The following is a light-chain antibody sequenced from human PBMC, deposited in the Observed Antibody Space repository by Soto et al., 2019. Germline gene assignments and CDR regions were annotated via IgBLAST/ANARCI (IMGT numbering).Light chain of an antibody. CDR3: AAWDDDLHVWL. CDR1: DSNIGSTA. Sequence: QSVLTQPPSASGTPGQGVTLSCSGGDSNIGSTAVNWYQQVPGTAPKLLIYSSNQRPSGVPDRISGSKSGTSASLAISGLQSEDEADYYCAAWDDDLHVWLFGGGTKLTVL. CDR2: SSN. V-gene: IGLV1-44*01. J-gene: IGLJ2*01.